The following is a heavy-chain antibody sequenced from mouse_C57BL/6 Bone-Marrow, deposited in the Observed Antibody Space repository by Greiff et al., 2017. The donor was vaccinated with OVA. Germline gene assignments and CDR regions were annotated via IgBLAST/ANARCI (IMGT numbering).Heavy chain of an antibody. Sequence: EVQLQQSGAELVRPGASVKLSCTASGFNIKDDYMHWVKQRPEQGLELIGWIDPENGDTEYASKFQGKATITADTSSNTAYLQLSSLTSEDTAVYYCTSDGYPYAMDYWGQGTSVTVSS. D-gene: IGHD2-3*01. V-gene: IGHV14-4*01. CDR3: TSDGYPYAMDY. CDR1: GFNIKDDY. CDR2: IDPENGDT. J-gene: IGHJ4*01.